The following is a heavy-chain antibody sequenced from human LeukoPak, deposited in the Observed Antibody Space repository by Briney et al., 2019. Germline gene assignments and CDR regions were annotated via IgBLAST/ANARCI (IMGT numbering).Heavy chain of an antibody. Sequence: PGGSLRLSCAASGFTFSSYAMSWVRQAPGKGLEWVSAISGSGGSTYYADSVKGRLTISRDNSKNTLYLQMNSLRAEDTAVYYCAKSPIMVREAYYFDYWGQGTLVTVSS. CDR2: ISGSGGST. CDR1: GFTFSSYA. CDR3: AKSPIMVREAYYFDY. D-gene: IGHD3-10*01. V-gene: IGHV3-23*01. J-gene: IGHJ4*02.